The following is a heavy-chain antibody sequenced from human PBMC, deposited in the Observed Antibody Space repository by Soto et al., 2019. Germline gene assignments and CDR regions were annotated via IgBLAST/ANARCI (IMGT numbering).Heavy chain of an antibody. J-gene: IGHJ5*02. CDR1: GYTFTSYG. D-gene: IGHD3-10*01. V-gene: IGHV1-18*01. CDR2: ISAYNGNT. Sequence: ASVKVSCKASGYTFTSYGISWVRQAPGQGLEWMGWISAYNGNTNYAQKLQGRVTMTTDTSTSTAYMELRSLRSDDTAVYYCARDLKWFGVPPYNWFDPWGQGTLVTVSS. CDR3: ARDLKWFGVPPYNWFDP.